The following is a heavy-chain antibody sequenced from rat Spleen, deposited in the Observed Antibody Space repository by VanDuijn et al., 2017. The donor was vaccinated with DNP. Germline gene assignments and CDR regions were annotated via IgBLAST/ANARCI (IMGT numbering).Heavy chain of an antibody. CDR3: AIYFYSGDNWFGY. J-gene: IGHJ3*01. CDR1: GFSFSDYY. D-gene: IGHD1-1*01. Sequence: EVQLVESGGGLVQPGRSLKLSCAASGFSFSDYYMAWVRQAPTKGLEWVAYIRYDGGTTYYGDSVKGRFTISRENAKNTLYLQMNSLRSEDTATYYCAIYFYSGDNWFGYWGQGTLVTVSS. CDR2: IRYDGGTT. V-gene: IGHV5-20*01.